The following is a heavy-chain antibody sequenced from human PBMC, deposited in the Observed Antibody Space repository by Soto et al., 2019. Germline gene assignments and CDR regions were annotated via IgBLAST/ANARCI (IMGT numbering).Heavy chain of an antibody. CDR2: IYYSGST. D-gene: IGHD1-26*01. V-gene: IGHV4-39*01. CDR1: GGSINSSCYY. J-gene: IGHJ6*02. CDR3: ARHAARSYYYYYGMDV. Sequence: SETLSLTCTVSGGSINSSCYYWGWIRQPPGKGLEWIGSIYYSGSTYYNPSLKSRVTISVDTSKNQFSLKLSSVTAADTAVYYCARHAARSYYYYYGMDVWGQGTTVTVSS.